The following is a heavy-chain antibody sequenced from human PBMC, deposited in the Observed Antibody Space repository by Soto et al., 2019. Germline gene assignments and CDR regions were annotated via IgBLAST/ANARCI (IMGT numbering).Heavy chain of an antibody. J-gene: IGHJ4*02. CDR1: GASISGYH. D-gene: IGHD6-19*01. Sequence: QVQLQESGPGLVKPSETLSITCTVSGASISGYHWSWNRQPPGKGLESIGYIYYTGSTNYHPSLKRRVTMTVDTSKHQFSLKLNSVTAADTDVYYCARGFTIGWYTYYFDLWGQGPLVTVSS. V-gene: IGHV4-59*08. CDR3: ARGFTIGWYTYYFDL. CDR2: IYYTGST.